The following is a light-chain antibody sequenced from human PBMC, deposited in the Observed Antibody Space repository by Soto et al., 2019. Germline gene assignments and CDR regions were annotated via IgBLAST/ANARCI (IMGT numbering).Light chain of an antibody. Sequence: AIQMTQSPSSLSASVGDRVTITCRASQGIGTELGWYQLKPGKAPKLRYYGASTVQSGVLPRCSASGSRTDFTPIISSLQPDDFATCYCLPDFSYPRTFGEGTKMDIK. J-gene: IGKJ1*01. CDR3: LPDFSYPRT. CDR2: GAS. CDR1: QGIGTE. V-gene: IGKV1-6*02.